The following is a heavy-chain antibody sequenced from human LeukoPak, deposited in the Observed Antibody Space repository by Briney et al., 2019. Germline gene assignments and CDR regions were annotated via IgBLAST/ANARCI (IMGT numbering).Heavy chain of an antibody. CDR3: ARGRRGRLHGNREFDY. J-gene: IGHJ4*02. CDR1: GFTITSNY. D-gene: IGHD6-25*01. V-gene: IGHV3-30*03. Sequence: GGSLRLSCAVSGFTITSNYMSWVRQAPGKGLEWVAVISYDGSNKYYADSVKGRFTISRDNSKNTLYLQMNSLRAEDTAVYYCARGRRGRLHGNREFDYWGQGTLVTVSS. CDR2: ISYDGSNK.